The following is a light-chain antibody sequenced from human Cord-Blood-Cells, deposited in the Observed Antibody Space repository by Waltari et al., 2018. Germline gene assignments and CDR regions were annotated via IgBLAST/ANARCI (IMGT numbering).Light chain of an antibody. CDR1: QRVSSY. J-gene: IGKJ2*03. Sequence: EIVLTQSPATLSLSPGERVPLSCRASQRVSSYLAWYQQKPGQAPRLLIYDASNRSTRIPARFSGSGSGTDFTLTISSREPEDFAVYYCQQRSNWPPYSFGQGTKLEIK. CDR3: QQRSNWPPYS. CDR2: DAS. V-gene: IGKV3-11*01.